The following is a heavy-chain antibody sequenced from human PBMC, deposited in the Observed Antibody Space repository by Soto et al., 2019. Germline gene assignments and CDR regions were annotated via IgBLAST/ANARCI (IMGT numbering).Heavy chain of an antibody. V-gene: IGHV4-34*01. J-gene: IGHJ6*03. CDR3: ARVSTMGLYYYYYYMDV. D-gene: IGHD3-3*01. Sequence: PSETLSLTCAVYGGSFSGYYWSWIRQPPGKGLEWIGEINHSGSTNYNPSLKSRVTISVDTSKNQFSLKLSSVTAADTAVYYCARVSTMGLYYYYYYMDVWGKGTTVTVSS. CDR1: GGSFSGYY. CDR2: INHSGST.